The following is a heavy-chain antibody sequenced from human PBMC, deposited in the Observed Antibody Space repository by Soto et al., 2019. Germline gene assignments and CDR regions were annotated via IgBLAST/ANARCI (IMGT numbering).Heavy chain of an antibody. CDR3: ARDRGIKVIRRYGLDV. J-gene: IGHJ6*02. CDR2: IYYSGST. CDR1: GGSISSYY. D-gene: IGHD2-21*01. Sequence: SETLSLTCTVSGGSISSYYWSWIRQPPGKGLEWIGYIYYSGSTNYNPSLKSRVTISVDTSKNQFSLKLSSVTAADTAVYYCARDRGIKVIRRYGLDVWGQGTTVTVSS. V-gene: IGHV4-59*01.